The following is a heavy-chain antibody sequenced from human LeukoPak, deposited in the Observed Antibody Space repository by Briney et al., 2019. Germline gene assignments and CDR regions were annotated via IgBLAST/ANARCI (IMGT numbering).Heavy chain of an antibody. CDR3: ARVARDRGDAFDI. D-gene: IGHD3-22*01. CDR1: GGSISSSSYY. Sequence: SETLSLTCTVSGGSISSSSYYWGWIRQPPGKGLEWIGSIYYSGSTNYNPSLKSRVTISVDTSKNQFSLKLSSVTAADTAVYYCARVARDRGDAFDIWGQGTMVTVSS. J-gene: IGHJ3*02. CDR2: IYYSGST. V-gene: IGHV4-39*07.